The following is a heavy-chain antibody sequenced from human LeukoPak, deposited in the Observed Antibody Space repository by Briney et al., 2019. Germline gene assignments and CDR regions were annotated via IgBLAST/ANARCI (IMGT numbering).Heavy chain of an antibody. Sequence: GGSLRLSCAASGFTFSSYWMHWVRQAPGKGLVWVSRKSDGSTNYADSVKGRFTISRDNAKNTVSLQMNSPRAEDTGVYYCARAPSEIGGYYPEYFRHWGQGTLVTVSS. V-gene: IGHV3-74*01. J-gene: IGHJ1*01. CDR2: KSDGST. CDR3: ARAPSEIGGYYPEYFRH. D-gene: IGHD3-22*01. CDR1: GFTFSSYW.